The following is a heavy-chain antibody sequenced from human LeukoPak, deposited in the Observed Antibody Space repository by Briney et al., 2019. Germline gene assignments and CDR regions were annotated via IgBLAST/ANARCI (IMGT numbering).Heavy chain of an antibody. D-gene: IGHD3-10*01. CDR1: GYSISSGYY. V-gene: IGHV4-38-2*02. Sequence: NPSETLSLTCTVSGYSISSGYYWGWIRQPPGKGLEWIGSIYHSGSTYYNPSLKSRVSISVDTSKNQFSLRLSSVTAADTAIYYCVRGSGNYNSWGLGTLVTVSS. J-gene: IGHJ4*02. CDR2: IYHSGST. CDR3: VRGSGNYNS.